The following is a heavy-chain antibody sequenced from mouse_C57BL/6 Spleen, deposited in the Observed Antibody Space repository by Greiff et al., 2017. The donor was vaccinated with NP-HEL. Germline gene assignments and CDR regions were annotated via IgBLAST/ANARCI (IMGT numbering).Heavy chain of an antibody. V-gene: IGHV1-61*01. CDR1: GYTFTSYW. Sequence: QVQLQQPGAELVRPGSSVKLSCKASGYTFTSYWMDWVKQRPGQGLEWIGNIYPSDSETHYNQKFKDKATLTVDKSSSTAYMQLSSLTSEDSAVYYCAREGGDHFDYWGQGTTLTVSS. CDR2: IYPSDSET. J-gene: IGHJ2*01. CDR3: AREGGDHFDY.